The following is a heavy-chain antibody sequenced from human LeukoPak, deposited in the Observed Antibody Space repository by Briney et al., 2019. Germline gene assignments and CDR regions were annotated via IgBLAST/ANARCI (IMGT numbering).Heavy chain of an antibody. Sequence: PGGSLRLSCAASGFTFSSYAMHWVRQAPGKGLEWVAVISNDGSNKYYADSVKGRFTISRDNSKNTLYLQMNSLRAEDTAVYYCAKGGGYEAQYYYYYLDVWGKGTTVTISS. CDR2: ISNDGSNK. V-gene: IGHV3-30*04. CDR1: GFTFSSYA. D-gene: IGHD5-12*01. CDR3: AKGGGYEAQYYYYYLDV. J-gene: IGHJ6*03.